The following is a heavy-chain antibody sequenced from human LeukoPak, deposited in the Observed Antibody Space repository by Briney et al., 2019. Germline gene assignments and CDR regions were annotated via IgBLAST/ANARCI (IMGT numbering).Heavy chain of an antibody. V-gene: IGHV4-4*09. J-gene: IGHJ5*02. CDR1: GGSISNFY. CDR2: VYTSGIT. Sequence: SETLSLTCSVSGGSISNFYWSWIRQPPGKGLEWIGCVYTSGITSYNPSFQSRVTISEDTSKNQFSLKLRSVTAADTAVYYCAKRGDWEGHWFDPWGQGTLVTVSS. D-gene: IGHD2-21*01. CDR3: AKRGDWEGHWFDP.